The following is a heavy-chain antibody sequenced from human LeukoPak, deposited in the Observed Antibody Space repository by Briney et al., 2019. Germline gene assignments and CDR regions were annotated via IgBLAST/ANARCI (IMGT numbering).Heavy chain of an antibody. J-gene: IGHJ4*02. CDR3: ARHLTSGDYFDY. CDR2: VYYSGIT. Sequence: SEILSLTCTVSGGSISTYYWSWLRQPPGKGLEWIGYVYYSGITDYNPSLKSRVTISVDTSKSQFSLKLSSVTAADTAVYYCARHLTSGDYFDYWGQGTLVTVSS. V-gene: IGHV4-59*08. CDR1: GGSISTYY. D-gene: IGHD4-17*01.